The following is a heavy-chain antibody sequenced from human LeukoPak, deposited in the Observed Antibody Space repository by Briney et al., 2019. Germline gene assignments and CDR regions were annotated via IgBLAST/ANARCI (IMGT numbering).Heavy chain of an antibody. CDR2: IYYSGST. Sequence: PSETLSLTCTVSGGSISSYYWSWIRQPPGKGLEWIGYIYYSGSTNYNPSLKSRVTISVDTSKNQFSLKLSSVTAADTAVYYCARNPPNVGKAFDIWGQGTMVTVSS. V-gene: IGHV4-59*01. J-gene: IGHJ3*02. D-gene: IGHD2-8*01. CDR3: ARNPPNVGKAFDI. CDR1: GGSISSYY.